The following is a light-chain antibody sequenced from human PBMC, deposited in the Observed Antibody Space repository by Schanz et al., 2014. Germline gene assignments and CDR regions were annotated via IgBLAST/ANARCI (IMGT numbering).Light chain of an antibody. CDR1: QSVTSW. Sequence: EIVLTQSPATLSLSPGERATLSCRASQSVTSWLAWYQQKPGQAPRLLICGASSRATGIPDRFSGSGSGTDFTLTISSLQPEDFATYYCQQSYTTLWTFGQGTRV. J-gene: IGKJ1*01. CDR3: QQSYTTLWT. V-gene: IGKV3-11*01. CDR2: GAS.